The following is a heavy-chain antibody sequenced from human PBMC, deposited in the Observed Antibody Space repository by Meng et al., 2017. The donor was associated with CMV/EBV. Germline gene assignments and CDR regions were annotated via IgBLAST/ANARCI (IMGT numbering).Heavy chain of an antibody. J-gene: IGHJ4*02. CDR3: AKRPFSYSSSPY. V-gene: IGHV3-23*01. CDR2: INGSGGST. CDR1: GSSSSSYA. Sequence: GGSLRPSCTASGSSSSSYAMSWVRQAPGKGMEWVSAINGSGGSTYYADSVKGRFNISRDNSKNTLYLQVNSLRAEDTAVYYCAKRPFSYSSSPYWGQGTLVTVSS. D-gene: IGHD6-6*01.